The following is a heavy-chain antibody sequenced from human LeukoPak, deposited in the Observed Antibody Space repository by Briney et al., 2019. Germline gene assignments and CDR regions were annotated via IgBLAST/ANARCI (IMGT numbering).Heavy chain of an antibody. V-gene: IGHV3-21*01. CDR1: GFIFSGYS. Sequence: PGVSLRLSCAASGFIFSGYSMNWLRQAPGKALEWVPSISASDNYINYADSLKGRFTISRYNDKNSLYLQMNSLRGDDTAVYYCARDPSGGYCSSSSCSRYFQHWGQGTVVTVS. J-gene: IGHJ1*01. CDR2: ISASDNYI. D-gene: IGHD2-2*01. CDR3: ARDPSGGYCSSSSCSRYFQH.